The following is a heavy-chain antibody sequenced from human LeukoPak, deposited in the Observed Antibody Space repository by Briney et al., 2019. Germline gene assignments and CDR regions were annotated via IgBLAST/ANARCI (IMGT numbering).Heavy chain of an antibody. CDR1: GFTFSSYA. CDR2: VSGSGGTT. D-gene: IGHD6-19*01. Sequence: GGSLGLSCAASGFTFSSYAMSWVRQTPGKGLEWVSSVSGSGGTTYYADSVKGRFTISRDNSKNTLYLQMNSLRAEDTAVYYCAKHRIRAVSGGGEFDYWGQGTLVTVSS. V-gene: IGHV3-23*01. CDR3: AKHRIRAVSGGGEFDY. J-gene: IGHJ4*02.